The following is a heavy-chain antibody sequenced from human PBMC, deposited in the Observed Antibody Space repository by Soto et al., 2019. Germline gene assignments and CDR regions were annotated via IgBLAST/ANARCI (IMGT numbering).Heavy chain of an antibody. D-gene: IGHD3-3*01. V-gene: IGHV3-23*01. CDR1: GFTFSSYA. CDR3: AKGGDDFWSGDAFDI. J-gene: IGHJ3*02. CDR2: ISGSGGST. Sequence: GGSLRLSCAASGFTFSSYAMSWVRQAPGKGLEWVSAISGSGGSTYYADSVKGRFTISRDNSKNTLYPQMNSLRAEDTAVYYCAKGGDDFWSGDAFDIWGQGTMVTVSS.